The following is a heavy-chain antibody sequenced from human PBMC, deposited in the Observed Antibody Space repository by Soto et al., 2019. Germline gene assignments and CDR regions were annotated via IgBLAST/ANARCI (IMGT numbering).Heavy chain of an antibody. CDR3: ARDLKLMVYASPSPAVY. Sequence: ASVKVSCKASGYTFTGYYMHWVRQAPGQGLEWMGWINPNSGGTNYAQKFQGGVTMTRDTSISTAYMELSRLRSDDTAVYYCARDLKLMVYASPSPAVYWGQGTLVTVSS. J-gene: IGHJ4*02. D-gene: IGHD2-8*01. CDR1: GYTFTGYY. V-gene: IGHV1-2*02. CDR2: INPNSGGT.